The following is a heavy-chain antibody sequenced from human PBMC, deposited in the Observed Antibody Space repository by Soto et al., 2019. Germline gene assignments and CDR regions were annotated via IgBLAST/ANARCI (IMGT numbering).Heavy chain of an antibody. D-gene: IGHD7-27*01. CDR3: ARGPAGDKVDY. Sequence: PSETLSLTWTVSGGSISSVYYYWSWIRQPPGKGLEWIGHIYNSGSTYSNPSLKSRVTISVDTSKNQFSLNLSSVTATDTAVYYCARGPAGDKVDYWGQGTLVTVSS. J-gene: IGHJ4*02. CDR2: IYNSGST. CDR1: GGSISSVYYY. V-gene: IGHV4-30-4*01.